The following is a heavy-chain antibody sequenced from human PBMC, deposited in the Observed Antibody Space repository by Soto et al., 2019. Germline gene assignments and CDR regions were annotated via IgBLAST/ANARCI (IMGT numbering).Heavy chain of an antibody. J-gene: IGHJ4*02. CDR2: INHRGST. D-gene: IGHD3-22*01. CDR1: GGSFSGYH. V-gene: IGHV4-34*01. CDR3: ARGTDSSGYYAGAV. Sequence: QVQLQQWGAGLSKPSETLSLTCAVYGGSFSGYHWSWIRQPPGKGLEWIGEINHRGSTNYNPSLTSRGTISVDTYKNQFSLKVRSVTAADTAVYYCARGTDSSGYYAGAVWGQGTLVTVSS.